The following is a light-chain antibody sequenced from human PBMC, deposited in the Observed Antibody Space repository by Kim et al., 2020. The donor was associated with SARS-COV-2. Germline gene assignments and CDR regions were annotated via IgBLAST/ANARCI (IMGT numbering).Light chain of an antibody. CDR3: SSYTSSSLLDVV. CDR1: SSDVGGYNF. V-gene: IGLV2-14*03. CDR2: DVT. Sequence: QSALTQPASVSGSPGQSITISCTGTSSDVGGYNFVSWYQQHPAKAPKLMIYDVTNRPSGVSNRFSGSKSGNTASLTISGLQAEDEADYYCSSYTSSSLLDVVFGGGTQLTVL. J-gene: IGLJ2*01.